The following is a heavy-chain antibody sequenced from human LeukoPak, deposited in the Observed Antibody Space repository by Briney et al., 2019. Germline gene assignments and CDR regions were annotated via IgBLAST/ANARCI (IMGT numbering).Heavy chain of an antibody. V-gene: IGHV4-59*01. D-gene: IGHD1-7*01. CDR1: GGSISSYY. CDR2: IYYSGST. CDR3: ARDNWNYGSSMDV. J-gene: IGHJ6*02. Sequence: LETLSLTCTVSGGSISSYYWSWIRQPPGKGLEWIGYIYYSGSTNYNPSLKSRATISVDTSKNQFSLKLSSVTAADTAVYYCARDNWNYGSSMDVWGQGTTVTVSS.